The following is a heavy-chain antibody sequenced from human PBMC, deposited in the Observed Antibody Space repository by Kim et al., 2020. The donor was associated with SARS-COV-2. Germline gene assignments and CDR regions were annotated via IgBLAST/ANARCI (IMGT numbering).Heavy chain of an antibody. Sequence: QTLSLTCVISGDSVSSRDAAWNWIRQSPSRGLEWLGRTYYRSNWHYDYALSMKSRVTINPDASKNQFSLQVNSVTPEDTAVYYCAGGWAMDVWGQGTTVIVSS. CDR3: AGGWAMDV. J-gene: IGHJ6*02. CDR1: GDSVSSRDAA. CDR2: TYYRSNWHY. V-gene: IGHV6-1*01.